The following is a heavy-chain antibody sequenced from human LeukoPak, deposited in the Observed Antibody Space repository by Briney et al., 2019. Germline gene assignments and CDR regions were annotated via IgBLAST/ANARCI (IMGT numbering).Heavy chain of an antibody. CDR2: INHSGST. CDR1: GGSFSGYY. J-gene: IGHJ3*02. Sequence: PSETLSLTCAVYGGSFSGYYWSWIRQPTGKGLEWIGEINHSGSTNYNPSLKSRVTISVDTSKNQFSLKLSSVTAADTAVYYCARGRTRLWRAFDIWGQGTMVTVSS. CDR3: ARGRTRLWRAFDI. D-gene: IGHD1-7*01. V-gene: IGHV4-34*01.